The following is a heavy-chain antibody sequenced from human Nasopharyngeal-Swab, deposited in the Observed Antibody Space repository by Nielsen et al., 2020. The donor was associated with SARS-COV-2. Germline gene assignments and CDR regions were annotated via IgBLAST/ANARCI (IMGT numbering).Heavy chain of an antibody. CDR1: GGSISSGGYY. V-gene: IGHV4-39*01. J-gene: IGHJ3*02. Sequence: SETLSLTCTVSGGSISSGGYYWSWIRQHPGKGLEWIGSIYYSGSTYYNPSLKSRVTISVDTSKNQFSLKLSSVSAADTAVYYCASAPYYDSSGYYGPSPFDIWGQGTMVTVSS. CDR3: ASAPYYDSSGYYGPSPFDI. D-gene: IGHD3-22*01. CDR2: IYYSGST.